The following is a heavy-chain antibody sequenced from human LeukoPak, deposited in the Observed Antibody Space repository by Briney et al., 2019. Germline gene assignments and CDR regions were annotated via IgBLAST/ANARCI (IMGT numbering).Heavy chain of an antibody. V-gene: IGHV3-21*01. D-gene: IGHD6-13*01. J-gene: IGHJ4*02. CDR3: ARVLEAAAGASGY. CDR1: GFTFSSYS. CDR2: ISSSSSYI. Sequence: GGSLRLSCAASGFTFSSYSTNWVRQAPGKGLEWVSSISSSSSYIYYADSVKGRFTISRDNAKNSLYLQMNSLRAEDTAVYYCARVLEAAAGASGYWGQGTLVTVSS.